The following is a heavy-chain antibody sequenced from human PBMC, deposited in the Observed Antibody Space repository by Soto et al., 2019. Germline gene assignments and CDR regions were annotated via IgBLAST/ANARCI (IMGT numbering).Heavy chain of an antibody. CDR3: AKDRTHARGTPSIEARFWLDY. V-gene: IGHV3-23*01. CDR2: ISGSVGST. J-gene: IGHJ4*02. Sequence: EVQLLESGGGLVQPGGSLRLSCAASGFTFSSYAMSWVRQAPGKGLEWVSAISGSVGSTYYADSVKGRFTISRDNSKNTLYLQMNSVRAEDTAVYYCAKDRTHARGTPSIEARFWLDYWGQGTLVTVSS. CDR1: GFTFSSYA. D-gene: IGHD6-6*01.